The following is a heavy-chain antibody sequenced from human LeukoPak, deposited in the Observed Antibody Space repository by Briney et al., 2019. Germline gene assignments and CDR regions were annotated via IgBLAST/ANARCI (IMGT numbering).Heavy chain of an antibody. J-gene: IGHJ4*02. D-gene: IGHD5-24*01. V-gene: IGHV4-39*07. Sequence: SETLSLTCTVSGGSISSNSYYWGWIRQPPGKGLEWIGSIYYSGSTYYNPSLNIRVTISVDTSKNQFSLKLNSVTAADTAVYYCARGRDGYNFLNRGEYYYFDYWGQGTLVTVSS. CDR3: ARGRDGYNFLNRGEYYYFDY. CDR1: GGSISSNSYY. CDR2: IYYSGST.